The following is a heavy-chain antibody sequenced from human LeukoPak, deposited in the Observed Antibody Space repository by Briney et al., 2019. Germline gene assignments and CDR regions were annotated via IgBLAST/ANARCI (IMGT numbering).Heavy chain of an antibody. D-gene: IGHD6-13*01. Sequence: GRSLRLSCAASGFTFSYFGMHWIRQAPGKGLEWVSAISGSGGSTYYADSVKGRFTISRDNSKNTLYLQMNSLRAEDTAVYYCAKHDLGIAAIGDYWGQGTLVTVSS. V-gene: IGHV3-23*01. J-gene: IGHJ4*02. CDR2: ISGSGGST. CDR3: AKHDLGIAAIGDY. CDR1: GFTFSYFG.